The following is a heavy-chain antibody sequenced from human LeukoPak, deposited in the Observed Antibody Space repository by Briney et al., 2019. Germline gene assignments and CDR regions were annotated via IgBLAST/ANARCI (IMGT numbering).Heavy chain of an antibody. Sequence: PGGSLGLSCAASGFTFSSYWMSWVRQAPGKGLEWVANIKQDGSEKYYVDSVKGRFTISRDNAKNSLYLQMNSLRAEDTAVYYCARVAVSGPTGWFDSWGQGTLVIVSS. CDR2: IKQDGSEK. CDR1: GFTFSSYW. J-gene: IGHJ5*01. D-gene: IGHD2-8*02. CDR3: ARVAVSGPTGWFDS. V-gene: IGHV3-7*01.